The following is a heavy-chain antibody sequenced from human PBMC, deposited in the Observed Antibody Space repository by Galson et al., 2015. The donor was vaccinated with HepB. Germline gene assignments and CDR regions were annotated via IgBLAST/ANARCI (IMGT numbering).Heavy chain of an antibody. V-gene: IGHV3-48*01. CDR3: ARAHKGLQVGALDYYYYMDV. J-gene: IGHJ6*03. CDR2: ISSSSSTI. CDR1: GFTFSSYS. D-gene: IGHD1-26*01. Sequence: SLRLSCAASGFTFSSYSMNWVRQAPGKGLEWVSYISSSSSTIYYADSVKGRFTISRDNAKNSLYLQMNSLRAEDTAVYYCARAHKGLQVGALDYYYYMDVWGKGTTVTVSS.